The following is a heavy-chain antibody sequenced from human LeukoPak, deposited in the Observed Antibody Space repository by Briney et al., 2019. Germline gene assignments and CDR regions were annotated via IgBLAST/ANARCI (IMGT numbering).Heavy chain of an antibody. CDR3: ARPPHDILTGPNDAFDI. D-gene: IGHD3-9*01. CDR1: GGTINTSLYY. V-gene: IGHV4-39*01. Sequence: PSETLSLTCSVSGGTINTSLYYWGWIRQPPGKGLEWIGSLYYSGRTYYNPSLKSRVTISIDTSKNQFSLKLSSATAADTAVYYCARPPHDILTGPNDAFDIWGQGTMVTVSS. CDR2: LYYSGRT. J-gene: IGHJ3*02.